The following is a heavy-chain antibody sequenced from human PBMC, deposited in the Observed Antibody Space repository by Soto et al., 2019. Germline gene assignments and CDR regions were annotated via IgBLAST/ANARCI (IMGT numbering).Heavy chain of an antibody. Sequence: SGPTLVKPTQTLTLTCTFSGFSLSTSGMCVSWIRQPPGKALEWLALIDWDDDKNYSTSLKTRLTISKATSKNQVVLTMTNMDPVDTATYYCARIREAGYSYGDYYYYYGMDVWGQGTTVTVSS. CDR3: ARIREAGYSYGDYYYYYGMDV. CDR1: GFSLSTSGMC. CDR2: IDWDDDK. V-gene: IGHV2-70*01. J-gene: IGHJ6*02. D-gene: IGHD5-18*01.